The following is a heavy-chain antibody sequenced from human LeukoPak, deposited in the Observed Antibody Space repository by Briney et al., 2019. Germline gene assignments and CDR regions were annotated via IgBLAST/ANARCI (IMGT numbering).Heavy chain of an antibody. Sequence: PSETLSLTCTVSGGAIRSQYWSWIRQPPGKGLEWIGYIYYSGSTYYNPSLKSRVTISVDTSKNQFSLKLSSVTAADTAVYYCATLYCGGDCSWGQGTLVTVSS. CDR3: ATLYCGGDCS. V-gene: IGHV4-30-4*08. CDR1: GGAIRSQY. J-gene: IGHJ5*02. CDR2: IYYSGST. D-gene: IGHD2-21*02.